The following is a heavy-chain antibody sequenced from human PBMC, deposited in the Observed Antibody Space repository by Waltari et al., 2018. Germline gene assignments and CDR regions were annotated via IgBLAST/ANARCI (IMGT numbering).Heavy chain of an antibody. V-gene: IGHV3-30*18. CDR3: AKGVVVVAAGFDY. CDR2: ISYDGSTK. Sequence: QVQLVESGGGVVQPGRSLRLSCAASGFTFSSYGMHWVRQAPGKGLEWVAVISYDGSTKYYAYSVKGRFTISRDNSKNTLYLQMYSLRAEDTAVYYCAKGVVVVAAGFDYWGQGTLVTVSS. D-gene: IGHD2-15*01. J-gene: IGHJ4*02. CDR1: GFTFSSYG.